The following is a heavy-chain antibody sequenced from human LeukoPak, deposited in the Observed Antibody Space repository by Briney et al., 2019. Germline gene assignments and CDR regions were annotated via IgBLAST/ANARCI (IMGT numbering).Heavy chain of an antibody. Sequence: SETLSLTCTVSGGSISSYYWSWIRQPPGKGLEWIGYIYYSGSTNYNPSLKSRVTISVDTSKNQFSLKLSSVTAADTAVYYCARGERAGGQWLVFDYWGQGTLVTVSS. D-gene: IGHD6-19*01. J-gene: IGHJ4*02. CDR2: IYYSGST. V-gene: IGHV4-59*12. CDR1: GGSISSYY. CDR3: ARGERAGGQWLVFDY.